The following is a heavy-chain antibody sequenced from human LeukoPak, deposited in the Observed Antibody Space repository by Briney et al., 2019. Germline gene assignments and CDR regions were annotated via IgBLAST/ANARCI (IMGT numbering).Heavy chain of an antibody. Sequence: GGSLRLSCAASGFTFSSYGMHWVRQAPGKGLEWVAVIWYDGSNKYYADSAKGRFTISRDNSKNTLYLQMNSLRAEDTAVYYCARDHFKSDIVVVPTPYYYGMDVWGQGTTVTVSS. CDR1: GFTFSSYG. D-gene: IGHD2-2*01. CDR3: ARDHFKSDIVVVPTPYYYGMDV. V-gene: IGHV3-33*01. CDR2: IWYDGSNK. J-gene: IGHJ6*02.